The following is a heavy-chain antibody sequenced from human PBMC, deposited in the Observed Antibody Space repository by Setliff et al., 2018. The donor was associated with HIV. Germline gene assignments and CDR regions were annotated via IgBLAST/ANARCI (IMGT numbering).Heavy chain of an antibody. V-gene: IGHV3-23*01. CDR3: ATGGMAAAGPGGGHGLDV. D-gene: IGHD6-13*01. Sequence: GGSLRLSCAASGFTFSSYAMTWVRQAPGKGLEWVSSITGSGDSTYYANSVKGRFTISRDSSKNTLSLQMSSLRVEDTALYYCATGGMAAAGPGGGHGLDVWGQGTTVTVSS. J-gene: IGHJ6*02. CDR2: ITGSGDST. CDR1: GFTFSSYA.